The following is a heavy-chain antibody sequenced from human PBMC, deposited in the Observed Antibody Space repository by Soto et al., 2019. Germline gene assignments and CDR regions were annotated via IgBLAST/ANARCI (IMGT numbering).Heavy chain of an antibody. CDR3: ARDYCGTSCSPSMYYFDY. J-gene: IGHJ4*02. V-gene: IGHV1-18*01. CDR2: ISAYNGHT. D-gene: IGHD2-2*01. Sequence: QVQLVQSGAEVKQPGASVKVSCKASGYTFTNYGITWVRQAPGQGLEWMGWISAYNGHTNYGQKFQGRGTMTTDTSTSTAYMQLRSMRSDDTAVYYCARDYCGTSCSPSMYYFDYWGQGTLVTVSS. CDR1: GYTFTNYG.